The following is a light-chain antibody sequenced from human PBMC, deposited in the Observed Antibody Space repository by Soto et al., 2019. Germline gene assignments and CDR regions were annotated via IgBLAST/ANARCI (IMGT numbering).Light chain of an antibody. CDR2: DAS. CDR3: QQRINGLS. V-gene: IGKV3-11*01. Sequence: EIVLTQSPAILSLSPGERATFSCRASQSVSRNLDWYQHKPGQTPRLLIYDASNRATGIPVRFSGSGSGTDFTLTISSLEPEDFAVYYCQQRINGLSFGPGTKVDIK. CDR1: QSVSRN. J-gene: IGKJ3*01.